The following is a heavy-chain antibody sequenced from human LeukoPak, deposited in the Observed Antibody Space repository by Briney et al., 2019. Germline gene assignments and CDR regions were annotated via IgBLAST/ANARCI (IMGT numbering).Heavy chain of an antibody. CDR2: INSDGSIT. CDR3: AREELGSQLDY. D-gene: IGHD1-26*01. Sequence: PGGSLRLSCAASGFTFSSYWMHWVRQAPGKGLVWVSRINSDGSITTYADSVKGRFTISRDNAKNTLSLQMNSLRGEDTAVYYCAREELGSQLDYWGQGTLVTVSS. J-gene: IGHJ4*02. V-gene: IGHV3-74*01. CDR1: GFTFSSYW.